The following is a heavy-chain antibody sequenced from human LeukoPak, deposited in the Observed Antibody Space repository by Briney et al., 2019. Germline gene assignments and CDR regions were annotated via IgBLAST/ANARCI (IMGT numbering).Heavy chain of an antibody. CDR1: GGTFSSYA. V-gene: IGHV1-69*04. Sequence: PAASVKVSCKASGGTFSSYAISWVRQAPGQGLEWMGRIIPILGIANYAQKFQGRVTITADKSTSTAYMELSSLRSEDTAVYYCARGLGYCSGGSCYTLYNWFDPWGQGTLATVSS. CDR3: ARGLGYCSGGSCYTLYNWFDP. D-gene: IGHD2-15*01. J-gene: IGHJ5*02. CDR2: IIPILGIA.